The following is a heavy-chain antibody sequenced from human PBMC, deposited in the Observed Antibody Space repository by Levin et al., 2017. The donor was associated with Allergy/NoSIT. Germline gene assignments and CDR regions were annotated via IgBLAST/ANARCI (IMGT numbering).Heavy chain of an antibody. J-gene: IGHJ4*02. CDR3: TTDQY. V-gene: IGHV3-15*01. Sequence: GGSLRLSCAASGFTFNNAWMSWVRQAPGKGLEWIARFKSETDGGTIAYAAPVKGRFTISRDDSKNMVYLQMNSLKTEDTAVYYCTTDQYWGQGTLVTVSS. CDR1: GFTFNNAW. CDR2: FKSETDGGTI.